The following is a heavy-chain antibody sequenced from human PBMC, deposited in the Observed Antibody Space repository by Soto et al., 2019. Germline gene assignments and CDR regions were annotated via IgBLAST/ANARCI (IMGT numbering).Heavy chain of an antibody. Sequence: QVQLRESGPGLVKPSQTLSLTCSVSGASVAGGSYYWSWVRQPPGKGLEWIGYIPSRGRTFYNPSLPSRGTISADTSKNQLSLQLTSVTAADTAVYYCARDTYSGYDFGLWGQGTLVTVSS. CDR3: ARDTYSGYDFGL. V-gene: IGHV4-30-4*01. D-gene: IGHD5-12*01. CDR1: GASVAGGSYY. J-gene: IGHJ5*02. CDR2: IPSRGRT.